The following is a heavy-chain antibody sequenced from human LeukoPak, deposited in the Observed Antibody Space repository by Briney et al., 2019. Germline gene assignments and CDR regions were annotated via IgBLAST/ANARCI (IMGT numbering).Heavy chain of an antibody. J-gene: IGHJ4*02. V-gene: IGHV3-23*01. CDR2: ISGYGGYGVNT. Sequence: PGGSLRLSCAASGFTFSNYAMYWVRQAPGEGLEWVSAISGYGGYGVNTYYADSVKGRFSISRDSSNNTLYLQMNNLRAEDTAIYYCAKANDQYYFDSWGQGTLVTVSS. CDR1: GFTFSNYA. CDR3: AKANDQYYFDS.